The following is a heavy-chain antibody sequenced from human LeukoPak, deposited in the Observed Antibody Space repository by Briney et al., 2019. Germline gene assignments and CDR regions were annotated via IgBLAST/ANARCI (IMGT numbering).Heavy chain of an antibody. J-gene: IGHJ4*02. D-gene: IGHD5-12*01. V-gene: IGHV3-23*01. Sequence: GGSLRLSCAASGFTFSSYAMSWVRQALGKGLEWVSAISGSGGSTYYADSVKGRFTISRDNSKNTLYLQMNSLRAEDTAVYYCARSLVAHFDYWGQGTLVTVSS. CDR3: ARSLVAHFDY. CDR2: ISGSGGST. CDR1: GFTFSSYA.